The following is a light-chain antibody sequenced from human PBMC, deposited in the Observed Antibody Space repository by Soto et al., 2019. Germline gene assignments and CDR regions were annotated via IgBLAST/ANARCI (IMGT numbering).Light chain of an antibody. CDR3: QQYNSYWT. CDR2: GAS. CDR1: QSVSSN. V-gene: IGKV3-15*01. Sequence: EIVMTQSPATLSVSPGERATLSCRASQSVSSNLAWYQQKPGQAPRLLLYGASTRATGIPARFSGSGSGTEFTLTISSLQSEDFAVYYCQQYNSYWTFGQGTKVEIK. J-gene: IGKJ1*01.